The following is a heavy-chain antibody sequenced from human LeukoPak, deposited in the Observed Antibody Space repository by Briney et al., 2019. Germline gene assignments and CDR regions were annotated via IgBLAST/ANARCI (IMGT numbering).Heavy chain of an antibody. J-gene: IGHJ6*02. V-gene: IGHV1-2*02. CDR3: ARGYGLAPYGMDV. D-gene: IGHD3-16*01. Sequence: GASVKVSCKASGYTFTGYCMHWVRQAPGQGLEWMGWINPNSGGTNYAQKFQGRVTMTRDTSISTAYMELSRLRSDDTAVYYCARGYGLAPYGMDVWGQGTTVTVSS. CDR2: INPNSGGT. CDR1: GYTFTGYC.